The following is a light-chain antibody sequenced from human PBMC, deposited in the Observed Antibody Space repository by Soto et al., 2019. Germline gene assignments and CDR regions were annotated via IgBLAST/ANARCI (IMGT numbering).Light chain of an antibody. CDR1: QSISSTY. V-gene: IGKV3-20*01. J-gene: IGKJ1*01. Sequence: EIVLTQSPGTLSLSPGERATLSCRASQSISSTYLAWYRQKPGQAPRLLIYAASSRATGIPDRFSGSGSGTDFTLTISRLEPEDFAVYSCQQYYASSWTFGQGTRVEI. CDR3: QQYYASSWT. CDR2: AAS.